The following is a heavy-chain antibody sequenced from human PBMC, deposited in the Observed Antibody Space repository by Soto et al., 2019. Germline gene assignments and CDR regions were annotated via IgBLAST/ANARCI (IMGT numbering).Heavy chain of an antibody. Sequence: SETLSLTYAGSGGSISIGGYSWSWIRQPPGKGLEWIGYIYHSGSTYYNPSLKSRVTISVDRSKNQFSLKLSSVTAADTAVYYCARKPDIWGQGTVVT. V-gene: IGHV4-30-2*01. CDR1: GGSISIGGYS. CDR2: IYHSGST. J-gene: IGHJ3*02. CDR3: ARKPDI.